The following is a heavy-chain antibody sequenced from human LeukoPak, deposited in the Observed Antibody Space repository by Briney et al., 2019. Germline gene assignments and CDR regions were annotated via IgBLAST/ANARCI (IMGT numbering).Heavy chain of an antibody. CDR1: GGSISSYY. J-gene: IGHJ4*02. D-gene: IGHD6-19*01. V-gene: IGHV4-59*01. CDR3: AREAGYSSGYYYFDY. CDR2: IYYSGST. Sequence: PSETLSLTCTVSGGSISSYYWSWLRQPPGKGLEWIGYIYYSGSTNYNPSLKSRVTISVDTSKNQFSLTLSSVTAADTAVYYCAREAGYSSGYYYFDYWGQGTLVTVSS.